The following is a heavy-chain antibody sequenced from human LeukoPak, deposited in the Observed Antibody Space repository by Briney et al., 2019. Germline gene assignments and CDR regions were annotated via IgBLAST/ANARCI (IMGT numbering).Heavy chain of an antibody. Sequence: GGSLRLSCAASGFTFSSYWMSWVRQAPGKGLEGLANIKQDGSEKYYVDSVKGRFTISRDNAKNSLYLQMNSLRAEDTAVYYCARGNFDWLSSWFDPWGQGTLVTVSS. D-gene: IGHD3-9*01. V-gene: IGHV3-7*01. CDR3: ARGNFDWLSSWFDP. CDR1: GFTFSSYW. J-gene: IGHJ5*02. CDR2: IKQDGSEK.